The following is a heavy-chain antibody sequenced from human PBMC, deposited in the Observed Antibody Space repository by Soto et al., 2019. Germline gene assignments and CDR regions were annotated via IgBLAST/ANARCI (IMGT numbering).Heavy chain of an antibody. CDR3: VRTAYTFGWSDYLGMDV. J-gene: IGHJ6*02. CDR2: IDWAGDK. V-gene: IGHV2-70*20. Sequence: SGPTLVNPTQTLTLTCTFSGFSLTTSGMCVSWARQTPGKALEWLALIDWAGDKYYTTSLRTRLTISKGTSRNQVVLTMTDMDPGDTATYYCVRTAYTFGWSDYLGMDVWGQGITVTVSS. D-gene: IGHD3-16*01. CDR1: GFSLTTSGMC.